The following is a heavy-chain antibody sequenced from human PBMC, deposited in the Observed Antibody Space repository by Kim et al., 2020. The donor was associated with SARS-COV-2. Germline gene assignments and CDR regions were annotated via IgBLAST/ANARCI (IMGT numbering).Heavy chain of an antibody. V-gene: IGHV4-39*01. J-gene: IGHJ4*02. D-gene: IGHD3-10*01. CDR3: ARQGEYYYGSGRPFDY. Sequence: PRSRVTISVDTAKNQFSRKLSSVTAADTAVYYCARQGEYYYGSGRPFDYWSQGTLVTVSS.